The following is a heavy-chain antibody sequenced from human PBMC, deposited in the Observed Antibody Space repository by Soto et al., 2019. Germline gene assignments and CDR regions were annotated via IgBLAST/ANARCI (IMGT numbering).Heavy chain of an antibody. J-gene: IGHJ3*01. V-gene: IGHV2-5*02. Sequence: QITLKESGPMLVKPTQTLTLTCSFSGFSLTTTGVGVGWIRQPPGEALEWLAVIYWDDDRRYNPSLKSRLTFAKDTSKNLVVLMMTNMDTVETATYFCARAVITYGCIVGEDAFDVWGQGTMVTVSS. CDR2: IYWDDDR. CDR1: GFSLTTTGVG. CDR3: ARAVITYGCIVGEDAFDV. D-gene: IGHD2-8*01.